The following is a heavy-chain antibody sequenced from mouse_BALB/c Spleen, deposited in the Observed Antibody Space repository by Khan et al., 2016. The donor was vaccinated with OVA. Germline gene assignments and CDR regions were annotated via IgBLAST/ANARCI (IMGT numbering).Heavy chain of an antibody. V-gene: IGHV9-3-1*01. CDR3: TRVGYNETMDF. D-gene: IGHD2-14*01. CDR1: GFTFTNYG. CDR2: INTYTGEP. J-gene: IGHJ4*01. Sequence: QIQLVQSGPELKKPGETVQISCKASGFTFTNYGMNWVRQAPGKGLKWMGWINTYTGEPTFTDDFKGRFAFSLETSASTAYLQINSLKNEDTATYCGTRVGYNETMDFWGQGTSVTVSS.